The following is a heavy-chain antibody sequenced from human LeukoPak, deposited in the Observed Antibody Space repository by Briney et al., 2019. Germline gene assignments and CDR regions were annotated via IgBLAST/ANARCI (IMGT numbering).Heavy chain of an antibody. CDR3: ARGRSEREYYFDY. V-gene: IGHV1-69*13. Sequence: ASVKVSCKASGGTFSSYAVSWVRQAPGQGLEWMGGIIPIFGTANYAQKSQGRVTITADESTSTAYMELSSLRSEDTAVYYCARGRSEREYYFDYWGQGTLVTVSS. J-gene: IGHJ4*02. CDR1: GGTFSSYA. CDR2: IIPIFGTA. D-gene: IGHD3-10*01.